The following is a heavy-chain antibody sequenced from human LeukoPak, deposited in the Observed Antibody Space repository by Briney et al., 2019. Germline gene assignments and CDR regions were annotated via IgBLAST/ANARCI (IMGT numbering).Heavy chain of an antibody. D-gene: IGHD5-24*01. CDR3: ARDTEMATMVAFDI. CDR2: IGTAGDT. V-gene: IGHV3-13*01. CDR1: GFTFSSYD. Sequence: GGSLRLSCAASGFTFSSYDMYWVRQATGKGLEWVSAIGTAGDTYYPGSVTGRFTISRENAKNSLYLQMNSLRAGDTAVYYCARDTEMATMVAFDIWGQGTMVTVSS. J-gene: IGHJ3*02.